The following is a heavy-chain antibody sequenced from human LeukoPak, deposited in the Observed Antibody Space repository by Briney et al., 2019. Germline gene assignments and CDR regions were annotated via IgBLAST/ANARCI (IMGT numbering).Heavy chain of an antibody. V-gene: IGHV3-33*01. CDR3: ASDGIPERGAFAV. D-gene: IGHD6-13*01. J-gene: IGHJ3*01. CDR1: GFTFSSYG. CDR2: IWNDGTNE. Sequence: QPGRSLRLSCAASGFTFSSYGMHWVRQAPGKGLEWVAFIWNDGTNEDYPESVKGRFTISRDNSIHTLYLQMNSLRADDTAVYYCASDGIPERGAFAVWGQGTMVTVSS.